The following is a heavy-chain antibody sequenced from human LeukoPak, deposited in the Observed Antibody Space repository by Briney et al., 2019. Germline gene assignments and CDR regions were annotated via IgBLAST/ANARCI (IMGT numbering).Heavy chain of an antibody. J-gene: IGHJ4*02. Sequence: PSETLSLTSTVSGGSISSGGYYWSWSRQPPGKGLEWSRYIYHSGSTYYNPSLKSRVTISVDRSKHQFSLKLSSVTAADTAVYSCARVLLEATEYFDYWGQGTLVTVSS. CDR1: GGSISSGGYY. D-gene: IGHD1-26*01. CDR2: IYHSGST. CDR3: ARVLLEATEYFDY. V-gene: IGHV4-30-2*01.